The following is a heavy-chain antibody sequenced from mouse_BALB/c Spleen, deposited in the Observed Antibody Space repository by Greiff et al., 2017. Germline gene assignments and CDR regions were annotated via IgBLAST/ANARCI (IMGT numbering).Heavy chain of an antibody. J-gene: IGHJ4*01. Sequence: DVHLVESGGGLVQPKGSLKLSCAASGFTFNTYAMNWVRQAPGKGLEWVARIRSKSNNYATYYADSVKDRFTISRDDSQSMLYLQMNNLKTEDTAMYYCVRQTLGNYYAMDYWGQGTSVTVSS. CDR3: VRQTLGNYYAMDY. CDR2: IRSKSNNYAT. D-gene: IGHD2-10*02. CDR1: GFTFNTYA. V-gene: IGHV10-1*02.